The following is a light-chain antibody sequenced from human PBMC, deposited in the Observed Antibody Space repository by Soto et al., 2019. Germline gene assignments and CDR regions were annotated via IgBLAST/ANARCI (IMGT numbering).Light chain of an antibody. J-gene: IGKJ1*01. CDR2: GAS. Sequence: EIVLTQSPGTLSLSPGERVTLSCRASQSVSTRSLAWYQQKPGQAPRLLISGASSRAADIPDRFSGSGSGTDFTLNINRLEPEDFAVDYCEQYDSSPRTFGQGTKVE. CDR3: EQYDSSPRT. V-gene: IGKV3-20*01. CDR1: QSVSTRS.